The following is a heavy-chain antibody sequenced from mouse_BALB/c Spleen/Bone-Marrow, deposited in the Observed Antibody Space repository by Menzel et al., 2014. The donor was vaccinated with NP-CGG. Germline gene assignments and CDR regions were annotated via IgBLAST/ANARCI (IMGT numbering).Heavy chain of an antibody. V-gene: IGHV1S81*02. CDR3: TRSYYAKEGAWFAY. J-gene: IGHJ3*01. CDR1: GYTFTGYY. Sequence: QVQLKQSGAELVKPGASVKLSCKASGYTFTGYYMYWVKQRPGQGLEWIGGINPSNGGTNFNEKFKSKATLTVDKSSSTAYMQLSSLTSEDSAVYYCTRSYYAKEGAWFAYWGQGTLVTVSA. CDR2: INPSNGGT. D-gene: IGHD1-1*01.